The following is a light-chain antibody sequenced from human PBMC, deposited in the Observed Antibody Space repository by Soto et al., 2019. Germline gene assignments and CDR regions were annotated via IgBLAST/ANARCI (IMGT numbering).Light chain of an antibody. V-gene: IGKV1-5*01. CDR3: QQYNPYT. J-gene: IGKJ2*01. Sequence: DIQMTQSPSTLSASVGDRVTITCRASQSISSWLAWYQQKPGKAPKLLIYDASSLESGVPSRFSGSGSGTEFTLTISSLQRDDFATYYCQQYNPYTFGQGTKLEIK. CDR1: QSISSW. CDR2: DAS.